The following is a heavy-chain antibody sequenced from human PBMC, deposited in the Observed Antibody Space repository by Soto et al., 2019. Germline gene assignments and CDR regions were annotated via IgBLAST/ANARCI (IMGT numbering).Heavy chain of an antibody. V-gene: IGHV1-3*05. J-gene: IGHJ4*02. CDR3: ARAVAVPADFDY. CDR2: INGGNGNT. CDR1: GYTFTGYA. Sequence: QVQLVQSGAEEKKPGASVKVSCKASGYTFTGYAMHWVRQAPGQRLEWMGWINGGNGNTKYSQKFQGRVTITRDTSASTAYMELSSLRSEDTAVDYCARAVAVPADFDYWGQGTLVTVSS. D-gene: IGHD6-19*01.